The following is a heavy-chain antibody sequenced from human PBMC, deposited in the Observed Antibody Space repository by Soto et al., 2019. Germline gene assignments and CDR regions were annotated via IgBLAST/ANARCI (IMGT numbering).Heavy chain of an antibody. D-gene: IGHD4-17*01. CDR3: ITVAYGEYVSDY. CDR1: GFAFTSAW. V-gene: IGHV3-15*01. Sequence: GGSLRLSCAASGFAFTSAWMTWVRQAPGKALEWIGRIRSQIDGGTTDYAGPVKGRFTISRDDSKNALYLQMKSLKLEDTAVYYCITVAYGEYVSDYWGQGTLVTVSS. CDR2: IRSQIDGGTT. J-gene: IGHJ4*02.